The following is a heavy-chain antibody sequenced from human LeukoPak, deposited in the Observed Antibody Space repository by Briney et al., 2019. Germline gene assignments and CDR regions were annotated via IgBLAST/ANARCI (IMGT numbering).Heavy chain of an antibody. CDR1: GYTFTSYV. CDR2: ISAYNGNT. D-gene: IGHD1-1*01. J-gene: IGHJ6*03. V-gene: IGHV1-18*01. CDR3: AAGTPWDYYMDV. Sequence: ASVKVSCKASGYTFTSYVISWVRQAPGQRLEWMGWISAYNGNTNYAQKLQGRVTMTTDTSTSTAYMELRSLRSDDTAVYYCAAGTPWDYYMDVWGKGTTVTVSS.